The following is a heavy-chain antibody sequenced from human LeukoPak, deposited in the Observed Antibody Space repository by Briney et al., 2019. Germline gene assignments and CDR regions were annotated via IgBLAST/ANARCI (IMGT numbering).Heavy chain of an antibody. CDR2: ISAYNGNT. D-gene: IGHD3-22*01. V-gene: IGHV1-18*01. J-gene: IGHJ4*02. CDR1: GYTFTSYG. Sequence: ASVKVSCKASGYTFTSYGISWVRQAPGQGLEWMGWISAYNGNTNYAQKLQGRVTMTTDTSTSTAYMELRSLRSDDTAVYYCARDVDSPYYYDSSGVDYWGQGTLVTVSS. CDR3: ARDVDSPYYYDSSGVDY.